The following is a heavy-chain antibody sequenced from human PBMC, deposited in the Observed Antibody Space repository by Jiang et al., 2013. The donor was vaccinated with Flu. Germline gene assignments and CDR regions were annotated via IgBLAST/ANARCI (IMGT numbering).Heavy chain of an antibody. D-gene: IGHD1-1*01. Sequence: LLKPSETLSLTCAVYGGSFSGYYWSWIRQPPGKGLEWIGEINHSGSTNYNPSLKSRVTISVDTSKNQFSLKLSSVTAADTAVYYCARVNRTTGTPRGGFDYWGQGTLVTVSS. CDR3: ARVNRTTGTPRGGFDY. J-gene: IGHJ4*02. CDR2: INHSGST. V-gene: IGHV4-34*01. CDR1: GGSFSGYY.